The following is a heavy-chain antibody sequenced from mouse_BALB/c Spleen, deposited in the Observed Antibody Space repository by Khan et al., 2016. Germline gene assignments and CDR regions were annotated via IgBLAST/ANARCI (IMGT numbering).Heavy chain of an antibody. D-gene: IGHD2-2*01. CDR3: ARGYGYIYAVDY. Sequence: QIQLVQSGPELKKPGETVRISCKASGYSFTTVGVQWLQQMPGKGLKWIGWINTHTRVPNYAPDFKGRFAFSLETSTNIPYLQISNLQNEDTSTYFSARGYGYIYAVDYWGQGTSVTVSS. CDR2: INTHTRVP. CDR1: GYSFTTVG. V-gene: IGHV9-4*02. J-gene: IGHJ4*01.